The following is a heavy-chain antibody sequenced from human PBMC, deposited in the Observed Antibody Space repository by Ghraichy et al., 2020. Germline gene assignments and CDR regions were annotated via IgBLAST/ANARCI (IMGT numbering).Heavy chain of an antibody. V-gene: IGHV3-23*01. Sequence: GGSLRLSCAASGFTFSAYAMSWVRQTPGKGLEWVSDISGSGGSTNYADSVKGRFTISRDNSKNTLYLHMSSLRAEDTAVYYCAKWSTLTANWFDPRGQGNLVTVSS. CDR1: GFTFSAYA. CDR2: ISGSGGST. D-gene: IGHD2-21*02. J-gene: IGHJ5*02. CDR3: AKWSTLTANWFDP.